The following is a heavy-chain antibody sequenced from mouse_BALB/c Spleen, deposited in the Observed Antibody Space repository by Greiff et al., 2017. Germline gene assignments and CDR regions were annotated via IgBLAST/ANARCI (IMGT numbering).Heavy chain of an antibody. D-gene: IGHD2-14*01. CDR3: ARRDRYGYYYAMDY. CDR2: IDPFNGGT. J-gene: IGHJ4*01. Sequence: EVQLQQSGPELMKPGASVKISCKASGYSFTSYYMHWVKQSHGKSLEWIGYIDPFNGGTSYNQKFKGKATLTVDKSSSTAYMHLSSLTSEDSAVYYCARRDRYGYYYAMDYWGQGTSVTVSS. CDR1: GYSFTSYY. V-gene: IGHV1S135*01.